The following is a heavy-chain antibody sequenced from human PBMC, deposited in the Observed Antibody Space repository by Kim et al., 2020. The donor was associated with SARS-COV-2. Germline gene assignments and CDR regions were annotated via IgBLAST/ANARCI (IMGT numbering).Heavy chain of an antibody. CDR1: GGSISSYY. D-gene: IGHD3-22*01. CDR2: IYYSGST. Sequence: SETLSLTCTVSGGSISSYYWSWIRQPPGKGLEWIGYIYYSGSTNYNPSLKSRVTISVDTSKNQFSLKLSSVTAADTAVYYCARDLAYYYDSSGYRYYYYYGMDVWGQGTTVTVSS. V-gene: IGHV4-59*01. CDR3: ARDLAYYYDSSGYRYYYYYGMDV. J-gene: IGHJ6*02.